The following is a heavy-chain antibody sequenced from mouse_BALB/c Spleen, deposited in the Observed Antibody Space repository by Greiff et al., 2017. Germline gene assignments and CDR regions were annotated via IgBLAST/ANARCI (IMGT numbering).Heavy chain of an antibody. CDR1: GFNIKDTY. CDR3: ARRELAYYYAMDY. D-gene: IGHD3-1*01. J-gene: IGHJ4*01. CDR2: IDPANGNT. V-gene: IGHV14-3*02. Sequence: VQLKESGAELVKPGASVKLSCTASGFNIKDTYMHWVKQRPEQGLEWIGRIDPANGNTKYDPKFQGKATITADTSSNTAYLQLSSLTSEDTAVYYCARRELAYYYAMDYWGQGTSVTVSS.